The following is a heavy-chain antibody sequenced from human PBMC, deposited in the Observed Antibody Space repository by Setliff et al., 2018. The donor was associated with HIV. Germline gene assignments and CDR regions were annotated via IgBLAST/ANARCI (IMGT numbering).Heavy chain of an antibody. Sequence: ASVKVSCKASGYSFTTSGVSWVRQAPGQGLEWMGWINIRSGNTNYAQKFQGRVTITTDESTSTAYMELSSLRSEDTAVYYCARHPHYYDSSGYPYSYYFDYWGQGTLVTVSS. CDR3: ARHPHYYDSSGYPYSYYFDY. V-gene: IGHV1-18*01. D-gene: IGHD3-22*01. CDR1: GYSFTTSG. CDR2: INIRSGNT. J-gene: IGHJ4*02.